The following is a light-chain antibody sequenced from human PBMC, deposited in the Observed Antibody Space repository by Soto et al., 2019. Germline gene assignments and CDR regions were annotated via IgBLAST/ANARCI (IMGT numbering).Light chain of an antibody. J-gene: IGKJ1*01. Sequence: EIVMTQSPATLSVSPGERATLSCRASQSVSSNVAWYQQIPGQAPRLLIYGASTRATGIPARFSGSGSGTDFTLTISSLQSEDFAVYHCQQYNNWPWTFGQGTKVDIK. CDR1: QSVSSN. V-gene: IGKV3-15*01. CDR3: QQYNNWPWT. CDR2: GAS.